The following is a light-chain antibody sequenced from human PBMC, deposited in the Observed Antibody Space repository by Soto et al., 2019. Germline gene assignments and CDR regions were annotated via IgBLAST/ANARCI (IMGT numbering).Light chain of an antibody. Sequence: QAVLTQPPSASGTPGQRVTISCSGSSSNIGSTYVYWYQHLPGMAPKLLIYSNNQRPSGVPDRISGSKSGTSASLAISGLRSEDEGDYYCAAWDDSLSGYVFGTGTKVTVL. CDR2: SNN. CDR1: SSNIGSTY. V-gene: IGLV1-47*02. J-gene: IGLJ1*01. CDR3: AAWDDSLSGYV.